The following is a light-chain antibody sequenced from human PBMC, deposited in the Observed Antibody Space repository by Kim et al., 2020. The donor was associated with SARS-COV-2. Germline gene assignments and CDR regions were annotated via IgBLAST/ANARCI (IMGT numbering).Light chain of an antibody. V-gene: IGLV2-11*03. Sequence: GQSVTSSCTGTSSDVGNYNYVFWYQQHPGKAPKVMIYGVTKRPSGVPDRFSGSKSGNTASLTISGLQAEDEADYYCCSYAGSYTNVFGSGTKVTVL. CDR2: GVT. CDR1: SSDVGNYNY. J-gene: IGLJ1*01. CDR3: CSYAGSYTNV.